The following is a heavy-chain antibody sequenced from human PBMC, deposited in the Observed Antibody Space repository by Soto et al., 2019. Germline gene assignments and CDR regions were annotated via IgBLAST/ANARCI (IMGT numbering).Heavy chain of an antibody. Sequence: QITLKESGPTLVKPTQTLTLTCTFSGFSLSTSGVVVGWIRQPPGKALELLARIYRDDDKRYSPSLKSRLTIAKDTLITSVVITMTNLNRFDTATYYGAHRPTDFLSSSSRPQSAHWGQGTLVTVS. CDR2: IYRDDDK. CDR1: GFSLSTSGVV. CDR3: AHRPTDFLSSSSRPQSAH. J-gene: IGHJ4*02. V-gene: IGHV2-5*02. D-gene: IGHD3-3*01.